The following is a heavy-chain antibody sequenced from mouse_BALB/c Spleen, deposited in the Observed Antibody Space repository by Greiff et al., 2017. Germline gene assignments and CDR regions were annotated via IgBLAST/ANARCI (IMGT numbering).Heavy chain of an antibody. CDR3: ARHGEVRRGYYYYAMDY. CDR1: GFTFSSYT. V-gene: IGHV5-12-2*01. D-gene: IGHD2-14*01. J-gene: IGHJ4*01. Sequence: EVNVVESGGGLVQPGGSLKLSCAASGFTFSSYTMSWVRQTPEKRLEWVAYISNGGGSTYYPDTVKGRFTISRDNAKNTLYLQMSSLKSEDTAMYYCARHGEVRRGYYYYAMDYWGQGTSVTVSS. CDR2: ISNGGGST.